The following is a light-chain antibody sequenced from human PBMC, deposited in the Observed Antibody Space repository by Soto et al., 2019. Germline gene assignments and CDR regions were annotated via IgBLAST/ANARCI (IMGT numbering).Light chain of an antibody. CDR1: QSVSNNY. CDR3: QQYGSSGT. V-gene: IGKV3-20*01. CDR2: GAS. Sequence: EIVLTQSPGTLSLSPGERSTLXXRASQSVSNNYLAWYQQKPGQAPXLLIYGASNRATGIPDRFSGSGSGTDFTLTISRLEPEDFAVYYCQQYGSSGTFGQGTKVDI. J-gene: IGKJ1*01.